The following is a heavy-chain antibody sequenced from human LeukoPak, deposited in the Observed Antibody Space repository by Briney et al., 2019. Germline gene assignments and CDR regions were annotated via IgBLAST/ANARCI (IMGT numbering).Heavy chain of an antibody. J-gene: IGHJ4*02. CDR2: IIPIFGTA. CDR3: AGGSGDSSGYYYGGY. CDR1: GGTFSSYA. Sequence: SVKVSCKASGGTFSSYAISWVRQAPGQGLEWMGGIIPIFGTASYAQKFQGRVTITADESTSTAYMELSSLRSEDTAVYYCAGGSGDSSGYYYGGYWGQGTLVTVSS. V-gene: IGHV1-69*13. D-gene: IGHD3-22*01.